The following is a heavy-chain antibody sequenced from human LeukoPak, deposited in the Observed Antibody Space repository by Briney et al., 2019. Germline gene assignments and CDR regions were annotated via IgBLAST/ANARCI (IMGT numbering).Heavy chain of an antibody. CDR3: AKANDFWSGYPDY. CDR2: ISGSGGST. V-gene: IGHV3-23*01. J-gene: IGHJ4*02. CDR1: GFTFSSYA. Sequence: SGGSLRLSCAASGFTFSSYAMSWVRQAPGKGLEWVSAISGSGGSTYYADSVKGRFTISRDNSKNTLYLQMNSLRAEDTAVYYCAKANDFWSGYPDYWSQGTLVTVSS. D-gene: IGHD3-3*01.